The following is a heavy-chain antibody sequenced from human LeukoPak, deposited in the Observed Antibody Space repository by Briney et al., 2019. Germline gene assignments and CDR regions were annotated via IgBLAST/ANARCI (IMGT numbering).Heavy chain of an antibody. J-gene: IGHJ4*02. CDR2: INSDGSNT. D-gene: IGHD7-27*01. V-gene: IGHV3-74*01. CDR1: GFTFRTSW. Sequence: GGSLRLSCSDSGFTFRTSWMHWVRQGPGKGLLWAAHINSDGSNTAYADSVKGRFTISRDNAKSTLYLQMNSLRSEDTAVYYCARGDPLGNYWGQGTLVTVSS. CDR3: ARGDPLGNY.